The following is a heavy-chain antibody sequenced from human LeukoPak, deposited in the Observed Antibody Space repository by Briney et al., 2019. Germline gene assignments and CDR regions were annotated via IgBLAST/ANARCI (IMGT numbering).Heavy chain of an antibody. CDR1: GYTFTSYG. CDR2: ISAYNGNT. J-gene: IGHJ5*02. V-gene: IGHV1-18*01. CDR3: ARGAQVYNWNYEGWFDP. D-gene: IGHD1-7*01. Sequence: ASVKVSFKASGYTFTSYGISWVRQAPGQGLEWMGWISAYNGNTNYAQKLQGRVTMTTDTSTSTAYMELRSLRSDDTAVYYCARGAQVYNWNYEGWFDPWGQGTLVTVSS.